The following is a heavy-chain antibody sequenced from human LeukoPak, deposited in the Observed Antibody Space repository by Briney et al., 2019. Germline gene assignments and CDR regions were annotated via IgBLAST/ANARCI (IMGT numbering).Heavy chain of an antibody. CDR3: ARGPVSGSYINWYFDL. CDR1: GYXFTSDG. J-gene: IGHJ2*01. Sequence: ASVKVSCKASGYXFTSDGISWVRQAPGQGLEWMGWISAYNGNTNYAQKLQGRVTMTTDTSTSTAYMVLRSLRSDDTAVYYCARGPVSGSYINWYFDLWGRGTLVTVSS. D-gene: IGHD3-3*01. CDR2: ISAYNGNT. V-gene: IGHV1-18*01.